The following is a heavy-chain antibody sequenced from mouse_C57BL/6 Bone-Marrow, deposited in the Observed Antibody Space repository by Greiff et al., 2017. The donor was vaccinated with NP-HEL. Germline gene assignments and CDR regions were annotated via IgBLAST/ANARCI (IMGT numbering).Heavy chain of an antibody. D-gene: IGHD1-1*01. Sequence: QVQLKESGPGLVQPSQSLSITCTVSGFSLTSYGVHWVRQSPGKGLEWLGVIWRGGSTDYNAAFMSRLSITKDNSKSQVFFKMNSLQADDTAIYYCAKMGYYGSRDFDVWGTGTTVTVSS. V-gene: IGHV2-5*01. CDR1: GFSLTSYG. CDR3: AKMGYYGSRDFDV. CDR2: IWRGGST. J-gene: IGHJ1*03.